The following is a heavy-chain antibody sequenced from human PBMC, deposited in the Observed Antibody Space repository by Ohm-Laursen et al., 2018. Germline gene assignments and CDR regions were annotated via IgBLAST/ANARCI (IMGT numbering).Heavy chain of an antibody. V-gene: IGHV1-46*01. CDR3: ASSAAPHGSMDV. D-gene: IGHD2-2*01. J-gene: IGHJ6*02. CDR1: GYTFTSYY. CDR2: INPSGGST. Sequence: SVKVSCKVSGYTFTSYYMLWVRQAPGQGLEWMGIINPSGGSTSYAQKFQGRVTMTRDTSTSTVYMELSSLRSEDTAVYYCASSAAPHGSMDVWGQGTTVTVSS.